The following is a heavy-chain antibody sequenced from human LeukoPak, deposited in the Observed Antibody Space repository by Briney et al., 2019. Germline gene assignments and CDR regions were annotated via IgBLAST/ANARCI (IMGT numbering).Heavy chain of an antibody. J-gene: IGHJ3*02. CDR3: ARVSRLFDAFDI. CDR2: ISSSSSTI. D-gene: IGHD3-16*02. CDR1: GFTFSSYS. V-gene: IGHV3-48*01. Sequence: GGSLRLSCAASGFTFSSYSMNWVRQAPGKGLEGVSYISSSSSTIYYADSVKGRFTISRDNAKNSLYLQMNSLRAEDTAVYYCARVSRLFDAFDIWGQGTMVTVSS.